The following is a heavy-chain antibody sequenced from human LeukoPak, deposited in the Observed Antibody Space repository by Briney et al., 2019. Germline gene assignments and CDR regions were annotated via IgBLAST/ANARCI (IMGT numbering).Heavy chain of an antibody. Sequence: SXXLSLTCAVYGGSFSGYYWSWIRQPPGKGLEWIGEINNSGSTNYNTYLKRRVTISVDTSKKKFSRKISSVTAADTAVYYCARGLNKYCSGGSCYSGSWGQGTLVTVSS. V-gene: IGHV4-34*01. D-gene: IGHD2-15*01. CDR2: INNSGST. J-gene: IGHJ4*02. CDR3: ARGLNKYCSGGSCYSGS. CDR1: GGSFSGYY.